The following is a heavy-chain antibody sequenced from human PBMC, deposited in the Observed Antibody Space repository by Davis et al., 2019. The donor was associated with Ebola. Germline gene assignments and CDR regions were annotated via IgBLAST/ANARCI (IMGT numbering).Heavy chain of an antibody. D-gene: IGHD6-19*01. Sequence: ASVKVSCKASGYTFTGYYMHWVRQAPGQGLEWMGWINPNSGGTNYAQKFQGRVTMTRDTSISTAYMELSRLRSDDTAVYYCARISSGWYWGMDVWGQGTAVTVSS. CDR1: GYTFTGYY. J-gene: IGHJ6*02. CDR2: INPNSGGT. CDR3: ARISSGWYWGMDV. V-gene: IGHV1-2*02.